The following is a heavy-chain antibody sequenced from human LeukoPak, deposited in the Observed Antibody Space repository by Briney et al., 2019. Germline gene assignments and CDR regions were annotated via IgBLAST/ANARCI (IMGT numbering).Heavy chain of an antibody. CDR3: ARTLQKGFGEPYPGAFDI. V-gene: IGHV4-61*01. J-gene: IGHJ3*02. Sequence: SETLSLTCAVSGYSINSGYYWGWIRQPPGKGLEWIGYIYYSGSTNYNPSLKSRVTISVDTSKNQFSLKLSSVTAADTAVYYCARTLQKGFGEPYPGAFDIWGQGTMVTVSS. D-gene: IGHD3-10*01. CDR1: GYSINSGYY. CDR2: IYYSGST.